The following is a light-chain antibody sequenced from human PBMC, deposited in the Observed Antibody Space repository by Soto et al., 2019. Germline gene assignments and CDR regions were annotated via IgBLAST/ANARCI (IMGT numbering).Light chain of an antibody. Sequence: QSVLTQPPSASGTPGQRVTISCSGSSSNIGSNYVSWHQQFPGTAPKLLIYDNNKRPSGIPDRFSGSKSGTSGTLDITGLQTGDEADYYCATWDGSLPGEVFGGGTKLTVL. CDR1: SSNIGSNY. J-gene: IGLJ2*01. V-gene: IGLV1-51*01. CDR2: DNN. CDR3: ATWDGSLPGEV.